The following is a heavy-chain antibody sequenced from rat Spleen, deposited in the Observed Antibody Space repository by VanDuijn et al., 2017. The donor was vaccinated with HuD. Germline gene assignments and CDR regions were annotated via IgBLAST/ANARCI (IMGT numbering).Heavy chain of an antibody. Sequence: MQLQESGPGLVKPSQSLSLTCSVTDYSITSSYRWTWIRKFPGNKLEWMAYINSAGSTVYNPSLTSRISITRDTSRNQFFLQVNSVIIDDTATYYCARETNYIYPYWGQGVMVTVSS. CDR2: INSAGST. CDR3: ARETNYIYPY. CDR1: DYSITSSYR. V-gene: IGHV3-3*01. J-gene: IGHJ2*01. D-gene: IGHD1-2*01.